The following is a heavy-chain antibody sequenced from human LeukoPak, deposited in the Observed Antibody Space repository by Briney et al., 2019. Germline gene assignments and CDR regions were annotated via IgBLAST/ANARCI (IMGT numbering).Heavy chain of an antibody. V-gene: IGHV3-48*03. D-gene: IGHD5-12*01. CDR2: ISPTGGTM. CDR1: GFTFSHYE. CDR3: ATLTVASPFDY. J-gene: IGHJ4*02. Sequence: GGSLRLSCAASGFTFSHYEMYWVRQAPGKGLEWVSYISPTGGTMYYADSVKGRFTISRDNAKNSLYLQMNSLRADDTAVYYCATLTVASPFDYWGQGALVTVSS.